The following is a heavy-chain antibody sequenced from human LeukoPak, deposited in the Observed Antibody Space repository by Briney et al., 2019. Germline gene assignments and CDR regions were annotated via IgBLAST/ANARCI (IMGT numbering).Heavy chain of an antibody. CDR3: ARVDDGAFDI. CDR2: IRYDGSNK. D-gene: IGHD3-16*01. J-gene: IGHJ3*02. Sequence: GGSLRLSSAASGFTFSSYGMHWVRQAPGKGLEWVAFIRYDGSNKYYADSVKGRFTISRDNSKNTLYLQMNSLRAEDTAVYYCARVDDGAFDIWGQGTMVTVSS. V-gene: IGHV3-30*02. CDR1: GFTFSSYG.